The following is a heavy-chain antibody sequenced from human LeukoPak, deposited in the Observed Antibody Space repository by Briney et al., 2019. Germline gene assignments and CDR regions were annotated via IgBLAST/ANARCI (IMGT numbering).Heavy chain of an antibody. CDR3: ARVVDTHFDY. Sequence: GGSLRLSCAASGFTFSSYWMHWVRQAPGKGLVWVSRIKGDGSTTTYADSVKGRFTISRDNAKNTLYLQMNSLRAEDTAVYYCARVVDTHFDYWGQGTLVTVSS. CDR1: GFTFSSYW. D-gene: IGHD5-18*01. CDR2: IKGDGSTT. J-gene: IGHJ4*02. V-gene: IGHV3-74*01.